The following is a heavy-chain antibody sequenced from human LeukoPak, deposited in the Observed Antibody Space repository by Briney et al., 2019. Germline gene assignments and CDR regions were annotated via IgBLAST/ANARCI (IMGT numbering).Heavy chain of an antibody. Sequence: PGGSLRLSCAASGFTFSDYYMSWIRQAPGKGLEWVGFIRSKAYGGTTEYAASVKGRFTISRDDSKSIAYLQMNSLKTEDTAVYYCTLRRYGDYVFDYWGQGTLVTVSS. CDR3: TLRRYGDYVFDY. J-gene: IGHJ4*02. V-gene: IGHV3-49*03. CDR2: IRSKAYGGTT. D-gene: IGHD4-17*01. CDR1: GFTFSDYY.